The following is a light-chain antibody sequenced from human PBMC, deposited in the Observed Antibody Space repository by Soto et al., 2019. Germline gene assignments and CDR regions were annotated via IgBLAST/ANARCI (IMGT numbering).Light chain of an antibody. CDR2: AAS. Sequence: DIQMTQSPSSLSASVGDRVTITCRASQSISSYLNWYQQKPGKAPKLLIYAASSLQSGVPSRFSGSGSGTDFTLTISSLQPEDVATYYCQKYNRAPRTFGQGTKVDIK. V-gene: IGKV1-39*01. CDR3: QKYNRAPRT. J-gene: IGKJ1*01. CDR1: QSISSY.